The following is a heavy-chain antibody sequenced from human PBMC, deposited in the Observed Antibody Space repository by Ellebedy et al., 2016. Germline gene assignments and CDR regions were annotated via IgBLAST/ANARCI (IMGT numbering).Heavy chain of an antibody. V-gene: IGHV4-30-4*08. D-gene: IGHD1-26*01. J-gene: IGHJ4*02. CDR3: AREPLESYSLLDY. CDR1: GGSISSGGYY. Sequence: SETLSLXXTVSGGSISSGGYYWSWIRQHPGKGLEWIGYIYYSGSTYYNPSLKSRVTISVDTSKNQFSLKLSSVTAADTAVYYCAREPLESYSLLDYWGQGTLVTVSS. CDR2: IYYSGST.